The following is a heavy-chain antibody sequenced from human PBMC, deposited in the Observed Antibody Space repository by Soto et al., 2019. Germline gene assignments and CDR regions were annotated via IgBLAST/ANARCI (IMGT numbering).Heavy chain of an antibody. CDR2: INPNGGST. J-gene: IGHJ4*02. D-gene: IGHD3-9*01. CDR1: GYTFYTYG. Sequence: ASVKVSCKTFGYTFYTYGISWVRQAPGQGLEWMGIINPNGGSTNYARKFQGRVTMTSDTSTSTVYMELSSLRSEDTAVYYCARDREGALTIFWPTWGQGTLVTSPQ. V-gene: IGHV1-46*02. CDR3: ARDREGALTIFWPT.